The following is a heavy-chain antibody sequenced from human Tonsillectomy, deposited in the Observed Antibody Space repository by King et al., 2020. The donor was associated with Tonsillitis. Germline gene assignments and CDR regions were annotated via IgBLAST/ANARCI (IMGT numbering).Heavy chain of an antibody. CDR3: AKELEAVARRYYGMDV. J-gene: IGHJ6*02. V-gene: IGHV3-9*01. CDR2: INWNNSSM. D-gene: IGHD6-19*01. Sequence: VQLVESGGGLVQPGRSLRLSCAASGFTFDDYAMHWVRQAPGKGLEWVSSINWNNSSMGYADSVKGRFTISRDNAKNSLYLQVDSLRPEDTALYYCAKELEAVARRYYGMDVWGQGTTVTVSS. CDR1: GFTFDDYA.